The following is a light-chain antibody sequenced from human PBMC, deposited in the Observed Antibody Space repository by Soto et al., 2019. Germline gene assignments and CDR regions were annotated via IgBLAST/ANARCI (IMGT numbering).Light chain of an antibody. J-gene: IGLJ1*01. Sequence: QSVLTQPPSVSGAPGQWVTISCTGSSSNIGSGFDVHWYQQHPGTAPRLLIYGNSNRPSGVPDRFSGPTSGTSASLAITGLQAEDEADYYCQSYDSSLSGSNVFGTGTKVTVL. CDR3: QSYDSSLSGSNV. CDR2: GNS. V-gene: IGLV1-40*01. CDR1: SSNIGSGFD.